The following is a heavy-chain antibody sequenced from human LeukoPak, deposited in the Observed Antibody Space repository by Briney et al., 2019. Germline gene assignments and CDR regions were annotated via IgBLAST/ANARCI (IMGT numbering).Heavy chain of an antibody. J-gene: IGHJ4*02. D-gene: IGHD6-13*01. Sequence: RPSQTLSLTCTVSGGSISSGGYYWSWIRQHPGKGLEWIGYIHNSGSTYYNPSLKSPVSISVDTSKSHFSLRLSSVTAADTAVYYCARGSSSWYYFDYWGQGTLVTVSS. CDR1: GGSISSGGYY. V-gene: IGHV4-31*01. CDR2: IHNSGST. CDR3: ARGSSSWYYFDY.